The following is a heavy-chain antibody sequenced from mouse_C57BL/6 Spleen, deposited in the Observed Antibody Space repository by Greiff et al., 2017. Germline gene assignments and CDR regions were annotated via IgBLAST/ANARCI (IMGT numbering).Heavy chain of an antibody. CDR1: GYTFTSYN. V-gene: IGHV1-12*01. J-gene: IGHJ4*01. CDR3: ANGGSYYAMDY. CDR2: IYPGNGDT. Sequence: SGAELVRPGASVKMSCKASGYTFTSYNIHWVKQTPRQGLEWIGAIYPGNGDTSYNQKFKGKATLTVDKSSSTAYMQLSSLTSEDSAVYFCANGGSYYAMDYWGQGTSVTVSS.